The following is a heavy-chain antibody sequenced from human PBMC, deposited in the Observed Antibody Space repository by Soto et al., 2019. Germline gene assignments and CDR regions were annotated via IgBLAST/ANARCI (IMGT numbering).Heavy chain of an antibody. D-gene: IGHD3-22*01. CDR1: GGSISSYY. Sequence: SETLSLTCTVSGGSISSYYWSWIRQPPGKGLEWIGYIYYSGSTNYNPSLKSRVTISVDTSKNQFSLKLSSVTAADTAVYYCASSPYYYDSSGYYWGKGTLVTVSS. J-gene: IGHJ4*02. CDR3: ASSPYYYDSSGYY. V-gene: IGHV4-59*01. CDR2: IYYSGST.